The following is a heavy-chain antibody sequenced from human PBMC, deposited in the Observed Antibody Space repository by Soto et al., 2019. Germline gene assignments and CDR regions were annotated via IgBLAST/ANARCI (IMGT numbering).Heavy chain of an antibody. V-gene: IGHV3-30*19. CDR1: RFTFSTYG. CDR3: ARERTLAGYKTYYFDY. D-gene: IGHD5-12*01. J-gene: IGHJ4*02. Sequence: QVQLVESGGGVVQPGRSLRLSCAASRFTFSTYGMHWVRQAPGKGLDWVAVISYDGSNKYYADSVKGRFTVSRDNSKNTLYLQMNSLRAEDTAVYYCARERTLAGYKTYYFDYWGQGSLVTVSS. CDR2: ISYDGSNK.